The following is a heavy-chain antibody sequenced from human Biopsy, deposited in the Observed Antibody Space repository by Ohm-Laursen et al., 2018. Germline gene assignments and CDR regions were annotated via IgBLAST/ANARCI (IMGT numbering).Heavy chain of an antibody. D-gene: IGHD1-1*01. CDR3: AADMNVWNVNY. V-gene: IGHV1-24*01. CDR2: FAPENGKT. J-gene: IGHJ4*02. CDR1: GYAVTEFS. Sequence: GASVKVSCNVSGYAVTEFSMHWVRQAPGKGLEWMGGFAPENGKTIYAQKFQGRVTMTADTSTDTAYMELRSLRSEDTAVYYCAADMNVWNVNYWGQGTQVTVSS.